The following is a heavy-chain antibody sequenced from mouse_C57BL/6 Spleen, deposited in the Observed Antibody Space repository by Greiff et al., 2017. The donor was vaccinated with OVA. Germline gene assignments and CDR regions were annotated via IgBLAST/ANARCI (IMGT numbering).Heavy chain of an antibody. D-gene: IGHD4-1*01. J-gene: IGHJ2*01. CDR2: INPNNGGT. CDR1: GYTFTDYY. CDR3: ARDWGH. Sequence: VQLQQSGPELVKPGASVKISCKASGYTFTDYYMNWVKQSHGKSLEWIGDINPNNGGTSYNQKFKGKATLTVDKSSSTAYMELRSLTSEDSAVYYCARDWGHWGQGTTLTVSS. V-gene: IGHV1-26*01.